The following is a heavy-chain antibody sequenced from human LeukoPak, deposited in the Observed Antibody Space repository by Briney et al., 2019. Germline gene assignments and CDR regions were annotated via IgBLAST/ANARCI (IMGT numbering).Heavy chain of an antibody. J-gene: IGHJ6*02. V-gene: IGHV3-23*01. D-gene: IGHD3-10*01. CDR3: AKGLWFGERYYYGMDV. CDR1: GFTFSSYA. Sequence: GGSLRLSCAASGFTFSSYAMSWVRQAPGKGLEWVSAISGSGGSTYYADTVKGRFTISRDNSKNTLYLQMNSLRAEDTAVYYCAKGLWFGERYYYGMDVWGQGTTVTVSS. CDR2: ISGSGGST.